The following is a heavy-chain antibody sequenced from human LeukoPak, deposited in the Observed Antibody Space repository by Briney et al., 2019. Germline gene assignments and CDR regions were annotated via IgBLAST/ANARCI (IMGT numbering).Heavy chain of an antibody. V-gene: IGHV1-18*01. CDR3: ARAFRVHMVRGGYGV. CDR1: GYTFTSYG. D-gene: IGHD3-10*01. Sequence: GASVKVSCKASGYTFTSYGISWVRQAPGQGLEWMGWISAYNGNTNYAQKFQGRVTMTRDTSISTAYMELSRLRSDDTAVYYCARAFRVHMVRGGYGVWGQGTLVTVSS. CDR2: ISAYNGNT. J-gene: IGHJ4*02.